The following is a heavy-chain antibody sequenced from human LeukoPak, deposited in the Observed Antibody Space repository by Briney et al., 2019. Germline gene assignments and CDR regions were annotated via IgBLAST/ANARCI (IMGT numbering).Heavy chain of an antibody. J-gene: IGHJ3*02. CDR2: ISAYNGNT. CDR3: ARAQYCSGGSCYWSDAFDI. Sequence: ASVKVSCKASGYTFTSYGISWVRQAPGQGLEWMGWISAYNGNTNYAQKLQGRVTMTTDTSTSTAYMELRSLRSDDTAVYYCARAQYCSGGSCYWSDAFDIWGQGTVVTVSS. CDR1: GYTFTSYG. D-gene: IGHD2-15*01. V-gene: IGHV1-18*01.